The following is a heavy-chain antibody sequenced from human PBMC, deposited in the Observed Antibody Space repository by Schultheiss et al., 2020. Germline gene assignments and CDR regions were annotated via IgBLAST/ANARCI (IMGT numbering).Heavy chain of an antibody. CDR3: ARVYSGSHSRGGYYHGMDV. J-gene: IGHJ6*04. V-gene: IGHV4-31*03. CDR1: GGSISSGGYY. D-gene: IGHD5-12*01. CDR2: IGEST. Sequence: SATLSLTCTVSGGSISSGGYYGSWIRQHPGKGLEWIGHIGESTNYNPSFKSRVTISVDTAKNQFSLKLSSVTAADTAVYYCARVYSGSHSRGGYYHGMDVWGKGTKVTVSS.